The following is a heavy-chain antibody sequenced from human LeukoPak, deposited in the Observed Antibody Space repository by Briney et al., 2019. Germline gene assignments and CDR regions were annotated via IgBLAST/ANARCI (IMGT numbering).Heavy chain of an antibody. CDR1: GGSISSYY. J-gene: IGHJ4*02. V-gene: IGHV4-59*13. CDR2: IYNSGST. Sequence: SETLSLTCTVSGGSISSYYWSWIRQPPGKGLEWIGYIYNSGSTNYNPSLKSRVTISVDTSKNQFSLKLSSVTAADTAVYYCARVNGWGRSTPKFDYWGQGTLATVSS. D-gene: IGHD3-10*01. CDR3: ARVNGWGRSTPKFDY.